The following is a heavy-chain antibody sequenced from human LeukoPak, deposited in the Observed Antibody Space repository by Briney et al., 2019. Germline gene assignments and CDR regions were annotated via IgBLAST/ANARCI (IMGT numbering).Heavy chain of an antibody. CDR2: IYDSGST. Sequence: PSETLYLTCTASGGSISSYYWSWIRQPPGKGLDWIGYIYDSGSTNYNPSLKSRVTISVDTSKNQFSLKLSSVTAADTAVYYCARGGSGYDSFYYYGMDVWGQGTTVTVSS. J-gene: IGHJ6*02. CDR3: ARGGSGYDSFYYYGMDV. D-gene: IGHD5-12*01. V-gene: IGHV4-59*01. CDR1: GGSISSYY.